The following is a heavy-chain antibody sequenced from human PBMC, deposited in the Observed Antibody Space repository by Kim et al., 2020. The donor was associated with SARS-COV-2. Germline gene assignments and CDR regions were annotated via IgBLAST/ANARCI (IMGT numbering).Heavy chain of an antibody. J-gene: IGHJ6*02. V-gene: IGHV3-30*18. CDR1: GFTFSSYG. CDR2: ISYDGSNK. CDR3: AKALGYCSSTSCPNYYYYGMDV. D-gene: IGHD2-2*03. Sequence: GGSLRLSCAASGFTFSSYGMHWVRQAPGKGLEWVAVISYDGSNKYYADSVKGRFTISRDNSKNTLYLQMNSLRAEDTAVYYCAKALGYCSSTSCPNYYYYGMDVWGQGTTVTVSS.